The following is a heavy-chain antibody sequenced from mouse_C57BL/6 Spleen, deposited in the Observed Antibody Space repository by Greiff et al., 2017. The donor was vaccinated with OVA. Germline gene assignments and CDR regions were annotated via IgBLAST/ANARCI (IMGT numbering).Heavy chain of an antibody. Sequence: EVKLVESGGGLVKPGGSLKLSCAASGFTFSSYAMSWVRQTPEKRLEWVATISDGGSYTYYPDNVKGRFTISRDNAKNNLYLQMSQLTAEDTAMYYCARGGYYGGVSYYAMDYWGQGTSVTVSS. CDR1: GFTFSSYA. CDR3: ARGGYYGGVSYYAMDY. V-gene: IGHV5-4*03. CDR2: ISDGGSYT. J-gene: IGHJ4*01. D-gene: IGHD1-1*01.